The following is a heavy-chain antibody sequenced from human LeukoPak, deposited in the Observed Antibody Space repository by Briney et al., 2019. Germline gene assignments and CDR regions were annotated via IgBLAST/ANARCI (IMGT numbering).Heavy chain of an antibody. J-gene: IGHJ5*02. CDR2: IYYSGST. CDR1: GGSISSGGYY. Sequence: SQTLSLTCTVSGGSISSGGYYWSWIRQHPGRGLEWIGYIYYSGSTNYNPSLKSRVTISVDTSKNQFSLKLSSVTAADTAVYYCARAYLIVGAITPRAGWFDPWGQGTLVTVSS. CDR3: ARAYLIVGAITPRAGWFDP. V-gene: IGHV4-61*08. D-gene: IGHD1-26*01.